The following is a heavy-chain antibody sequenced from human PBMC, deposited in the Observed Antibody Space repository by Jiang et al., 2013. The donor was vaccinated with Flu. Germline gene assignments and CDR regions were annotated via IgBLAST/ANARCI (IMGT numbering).Heavy chain of an antibody. J-gene: IGHJ4*02. CDR1: GFTVSSNY. Sequence: RLSCAASGFTVSSNYMSWVRQAPGKGLEWVSVIYSGGSTYYADSVKGRFTISRDNSKNTLYLQMNSLRAEDTAVYYCASTGPIRTSDYWGQGTLVTVSS. CDR3: ASTGPIRTSDY. V-gene: IGHV3-66*02. D-gene: IGHD2-8*01. CDR2: IYSGGST.